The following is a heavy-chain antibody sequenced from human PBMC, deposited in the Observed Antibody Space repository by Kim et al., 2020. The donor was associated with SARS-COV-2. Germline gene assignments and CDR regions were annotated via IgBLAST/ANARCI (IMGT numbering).Heavy chain of an antibody. CDR3: ARDAPVGSHFDY. J-gene: IGHJ4*02. V-gene: IGHV6-1*01. Sequence: HNAEHVKRRTTISHATSNNQFSLKLNSVTPEDTAVYYCARDAPVGSHFDYWGQGTLVTVSS. D-gene: IGHD1-26*01.